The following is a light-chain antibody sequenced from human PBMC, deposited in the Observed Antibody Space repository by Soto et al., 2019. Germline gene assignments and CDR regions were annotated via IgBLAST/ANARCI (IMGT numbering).Light chain of an antibody. J-gene: IGKJ2*01. CDR1: QTVTISLLGPY. CDR2: GAS. CDR3: QKYGASPYT. Sequence: MVLTQSPDTLSSSLGERVTLACRASQTVTISLLGPYLAWDQHKPGQAPRLLIYGASSRATGIPVRFSGSGSGQDFTLTISSLEPEDFAIIYCQKYGASPYTFGRGTRLEIK. V-gene: IGKV3-20*01.